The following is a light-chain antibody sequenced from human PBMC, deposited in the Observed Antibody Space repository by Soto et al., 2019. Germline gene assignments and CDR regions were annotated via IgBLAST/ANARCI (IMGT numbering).Light chain of an antibody. V-gene: IGLV2-14*01. CDR1: NRDVGSYNL. CDR3: SSYTTTSTLV. Sequence: QSALTQPASVSGSHGRSITIACTGTNRDVGSYNLVSWYQQRPGEAPKLIISEVRNRPSGISYRFTGSKSGNTASLTISGLQAEDEADYYCSSYTTTSTLVFGGGTKLTVL. CDR2: EVR. J-gene: IGLJ3*02.